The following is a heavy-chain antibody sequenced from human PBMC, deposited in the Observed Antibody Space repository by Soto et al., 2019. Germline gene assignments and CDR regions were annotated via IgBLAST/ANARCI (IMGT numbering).Heavy chain of an antibody. V-gene: IGHV4-34*01. D-gene: IGHD2-8*02. CDR2: INHSGST. CDR3: ARDKITGLFDY. J-gene: IGHJ4*02. Sequence: QVQLQQWGAGLLKPSETLSLTCAVYGGSFSGYYWTWIRQPPGTGLEWIGEINHSGSTNYNPSLKSRVTISVVKPKNQFSLKLPSVTAADKAVYYYARDKITGLFDYWGQGTLVTVS. CDR1: GGSFSGYY.